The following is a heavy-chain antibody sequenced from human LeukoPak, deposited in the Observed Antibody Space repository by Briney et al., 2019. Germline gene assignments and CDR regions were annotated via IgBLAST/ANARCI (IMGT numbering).Heavy chain of an antibody. J-gene: IGHJ6*02. CDR2: IYYSGST. CDR1: GCSISSYY. D-gene: IGHD3-16*02. V-gene: IGHV4-59*01. Sequence: SETLSLTCTVSGCSISSYYWSWIRQAPGKGLEWVAYIYYSGSTKYNPSLKSRVTISVDTSKNQFSLKLSSVTAADTAVYYCARGPTFYDYVWGSYRYYYGMDVWGQGTTVTVSS. CDR3: ARGPTFYDYVWGSYRYYYGMDV.